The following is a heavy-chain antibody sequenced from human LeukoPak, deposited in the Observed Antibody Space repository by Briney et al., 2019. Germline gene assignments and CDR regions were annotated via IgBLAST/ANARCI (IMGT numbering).Heavy chain of an antibody. J-gene: IGHJ4*02. Sequence: GGSLRLSCAASGFTFSSYGMSWVRQAPGKGLEWVSSISDNGGSTYYADSVKGRFTISRDNSKNTLYLQMNSLRAEDTAVYYCAKLPWGTYDVSDYWGQGTLVTVSS. CDR3: AKLPWGTYDVSDY. D-gene: IGHD3-16*01. CDR1: GFTFSSYG. V-gene: IGHV3-23*01. CDR2: ISDNGGST.